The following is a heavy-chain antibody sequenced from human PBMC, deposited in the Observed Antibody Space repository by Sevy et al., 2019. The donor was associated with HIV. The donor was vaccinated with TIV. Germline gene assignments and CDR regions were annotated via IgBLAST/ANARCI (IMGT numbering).Heavy chain of an antibody. CDR3: ARADYGDYSGEFDY. V-gene: IGHV3-30-3*01. CDR1: GITFSSHA. CDR2: ISYDGSNK. J-gene: IGHJ4*02. D-gene: IGHD4-17*01. Sequence: GGSLRLSCAASGITFSSHAMHWVRQAPGKGLEWVTIISYDGSNKYYADSVKGRVTISGDNSKNTLYLQMNSLRAEDTAVYYCARADYGDYSGEFDYWGQGTLVTVSS.